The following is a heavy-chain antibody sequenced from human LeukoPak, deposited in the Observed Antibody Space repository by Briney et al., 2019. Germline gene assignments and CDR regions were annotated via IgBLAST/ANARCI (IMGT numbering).Heavy chain of an antibody. V-gene: IGHV1-2*02. J-gene: IGHJ4*02. CDR3: ARDPGYSYGYMH. CDR1: GYTFTGYY. D-gene: IGHD5-18*01. Sequence: ASVKVSCKASGYTFTGYYMHWVRQAPGQGLEGMGWINPNSGGTNYAQKFQGRVTMTRDTSISTAYMELSRLRSDDTAVYYCARDPGYSYGYMHWGQGTLVTVSS. CDR2: INPNSGGT.